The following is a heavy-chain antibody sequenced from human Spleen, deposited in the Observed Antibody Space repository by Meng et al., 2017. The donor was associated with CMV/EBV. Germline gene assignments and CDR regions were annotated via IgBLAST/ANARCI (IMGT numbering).Heavy chain of an antibody. V-gene: IGHV3-20*04. J-gene: IGHJ4*02. CDR3: ARDVRLWFGKNPDY. Sequence: GESLKISCAASGFTFDDYGMSWVRQAPGKGLEWVSGINWNGGSTGYADSVKGRFTISRDNAKNSLYLQTNSLRAEDTALYYCARDVRLWFGKNPDYWGQGTLVTVSS. CDR2: INWNGGST. CDR1: GFTFDDYG. D-gene: IGHD3-10*01.